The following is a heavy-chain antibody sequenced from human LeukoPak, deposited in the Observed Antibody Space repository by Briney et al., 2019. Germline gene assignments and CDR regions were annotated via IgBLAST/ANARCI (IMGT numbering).Heavy chain of an antibody. Sequence: SETLSLSCTVPGGSISSYYWNWIRQPPGKGLEWIGYISYSGSTNYNPSLKSRVTISLDTSKNQFSLKMRSVTAADTAVYYCARGFDSKSTYFDYWGQGTLVTVSS. V-gene: IGHV4-59*01. CDR3: ARGFDSKSTYFDY. J-gene: IGHJ4*02. CDR2: ISYSGST. CDR1: GGSISSYY. D-gene: IGHD5-12*01.